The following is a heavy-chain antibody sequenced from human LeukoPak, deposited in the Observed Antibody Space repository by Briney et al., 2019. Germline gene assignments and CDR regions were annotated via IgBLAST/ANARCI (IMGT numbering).Heavy chain of an antibody. V-gene: IGHV1-69-2*01. CDR2: VDPEDGET. Sequence: ASVTVSCKASGYTFTDYYMHWVQQAPGKGLEWMGRVDPEDGETIYAEKFQGRVTITADTSTDTAYMELSSLRSEDTAVYYCATVEYYDSSGYSWGQGTLVTVSS. D-gene: IGHD3-22*01. CDR3: ATVEYYDSSGYS. CDR1: GYTFTDYY. J-gene: IGHJ4*02.